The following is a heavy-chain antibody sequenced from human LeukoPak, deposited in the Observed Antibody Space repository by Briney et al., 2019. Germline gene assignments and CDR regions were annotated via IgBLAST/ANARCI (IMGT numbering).Heavy chain of an antibody. CDR2: IWYDGSNK. CDR3: ARVVTSGIAAAGLNWFDP. V-gene: IGHV3-33*01. CDR1: GFTFSSCG. J-gene: IGHJ5*02. D-gene: IGHD6-13*01. Sequence: GGSLRLSCAASGFTFSSCGMPWVRQAPGKGLEWVAVIWYDGSNKYYADSVKGRFTISRDNSKNTLYLQMNSLRAEDTAVYYCARVVTSGIAAAGLNWFDPWGQGTLVTVSS.